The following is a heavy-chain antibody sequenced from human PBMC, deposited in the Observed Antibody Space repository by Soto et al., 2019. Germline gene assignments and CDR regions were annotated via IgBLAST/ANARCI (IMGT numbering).Heavy chain of an antibody. CDR2: ISGSGGST. CDR1: GFTFSSYA. CDR3: AKDQKRITMIVVVITLDY. D-gene: IGHD3-22*01. Sequence: GGSLRLSCAASGFTFSSYAMSWVRQAPGKGLEWVSAISGSGGSTYYADSVKGRFTISRDNSKNTLYLQMNSLRAEDTAVYYCAKDQKRITMIVVVITLDYWGQGTLVTVS. J-gene: IGHJ4*02. V-gene: IGHV3-23*01.